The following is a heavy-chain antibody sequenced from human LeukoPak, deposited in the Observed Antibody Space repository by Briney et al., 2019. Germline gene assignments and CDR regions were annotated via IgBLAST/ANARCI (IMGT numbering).Heavy chain of an antibody. CDR3: ARDRSIAAAGTVLDY. Sequence: ASVKVSCKASGYTFTSYGISWVRQAPGQGLEWMGWISAYNGNTNYAQKLQGRVTRTTDTSTSTAYMELRSLRSDDTAVYYCARDRSIAAAGTVLDYWGQGTLVTVSS. CDR1: GYTFTSYG. J-gene: IGHJ4*02. D-gene: IGHD6-13*01. CDR2: ISAYNGNT. V-gene: IGHV1-18*01.